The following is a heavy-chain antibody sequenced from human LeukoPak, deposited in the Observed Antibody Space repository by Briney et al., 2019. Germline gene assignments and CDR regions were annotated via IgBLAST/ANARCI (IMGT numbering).Heavy chain of an antibody. Sequence: GGSLGLSCVASGFTFTSYWMSWVRQAPGKGLEWVANIKQDGSERYYVDSVKGRFTISRDNAKNSLYLQMISLRVEDTAVYHCAKGGQYFQPWGHGTLVTVSS. CDR3: AKGGQYFQP. J-gene: IGHJ1*01. V-gene: IGHV3-7*01. CDR1: GFTFTSYW. CDR2: IKQDGSER.